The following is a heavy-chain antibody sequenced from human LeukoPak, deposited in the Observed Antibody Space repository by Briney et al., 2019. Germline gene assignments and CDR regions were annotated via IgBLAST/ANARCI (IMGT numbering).Heavy chain of an antibody. V-gene: IGHV3-23*01. CDR1: GFTFSSYA. D-gene: IGHD3-16*02. CDR2: IRGSGGST. Sequence: GGSLRLSCAASGFTFSSYAMSWVRQAPGKGLEWVSAIRGSGGSTYYADSVKGRFTISRDNSKNTLYLQMNSLRAEDTAVYYCAKVPYDYVWGSYRPQSVFFDYWGQGTLVTVSS. CDR3: AKVPYDYVWGSYRPQSVFFDY. J-gene: IGHJ4*02.